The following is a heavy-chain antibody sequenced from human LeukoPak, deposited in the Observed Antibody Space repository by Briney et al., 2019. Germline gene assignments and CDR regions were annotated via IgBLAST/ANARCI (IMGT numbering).Heavy chain of an antibody. CDR1: GFTFSTYA. Sequence: PGGSLRLSCAASGFTFSTYAMHWVRQTPGKGPEWVAVTSYDESKKEYAESVEGRFTISRDNSKNTLYLEMNSLRVEDTAVYYCARDKGKGAYFDYWGQGTLVTVSS. J-gene: IGHJ4*02. V-gene: IGHV3-30*04. CDR2: TSYDESKK. CDR3: ARDKGKGAYFDY.